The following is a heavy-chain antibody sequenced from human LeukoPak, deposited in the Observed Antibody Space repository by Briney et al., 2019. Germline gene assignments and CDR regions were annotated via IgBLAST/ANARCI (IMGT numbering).Heavy chain of an antibody. CDR1: GGSISISNYY. J-gene: IGHJ6*03. Sequence: SETLSLTCTVSGGSISISNYYWGWIRQPPGKGLEWLGSMSYSGRTYYNPSLKTRVTVSLDTSKNQFSLKLSSVTAADTAVYYCARETSQKGAHYMDVWGKGTTVTISS. CDR2: MSYSGRT. D-gene: IGHD3-16*01. V-gene: IGHV4-39*07. CDR3: ARETSQKGAHYMDV.